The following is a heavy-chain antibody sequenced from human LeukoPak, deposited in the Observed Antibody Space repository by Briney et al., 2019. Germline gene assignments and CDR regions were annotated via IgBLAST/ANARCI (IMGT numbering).Heavy chain of an antibody. CDR3: ARVLTSAYDYYYGMDV. CDR2: INPNSGGT. CDR1: GYTFTGYY. Sequence: GASVKVSCKASGYTFTGYYMHWVRQAPGQGLEWMGWINPNSGGTNYAQKFQGRVTMTRDTSISTAYMELSRLRSDDTAVYYCARVLTSAYDYYYGMDVWGQGTTVTVSS. J-gene: IGHJ6*02. V-gene: IGHV1-2*02. D-gene: IGHD4/OR15-4a*01.